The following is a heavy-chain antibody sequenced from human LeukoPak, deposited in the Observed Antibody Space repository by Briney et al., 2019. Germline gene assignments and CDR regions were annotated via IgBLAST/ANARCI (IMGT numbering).Heavy chain of an antibody. Sequence: PGRSLRHSCAASGFTFSSYTMHWVRQAPGKGLEWVAVISYDGSNKYYADSVKGRFTISRDNSKNTLYLQMNSLRAEDTAVYYCANLGTMSSDYWGQGTPVTVSS. CDR3: ANLGTMSSDY. D-gene: IGHD3-10*02. CDR1: GFTFSSYT. V-gene: IGHV3-30*04. CDR2: ISYDGSNK. J-gene: IGHJ4*02.